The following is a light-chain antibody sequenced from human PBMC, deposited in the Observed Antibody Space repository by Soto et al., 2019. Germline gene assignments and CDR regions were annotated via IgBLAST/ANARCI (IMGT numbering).Light chain of an antibody. CDR2: GAS. Sequence: EIVMTQSPATLSVSPGERATLSCRASQSVSSNLAWYQQKPGQAPRLLIYGASTRATGIPARFSGSGSGTEFILTIRSLQSEDFAVYYCQQYNNWPPYTFGQGTKLEIK. J-gene: IGKJ2*01. CDR3: QQYNNWPPYT. CDR1: QSVSSN. V-gene: IGKV3-15*01.